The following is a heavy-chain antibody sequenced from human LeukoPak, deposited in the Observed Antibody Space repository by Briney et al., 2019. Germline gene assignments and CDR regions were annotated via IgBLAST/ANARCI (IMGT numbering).Heavy chain of an antibody. CDR2: IYSDNT. Sequence: GGSLRLSCTVSGFTVSSNSMSWVRQAPGKGLEWVSFIYSDNTHYSDSVKGRFTISRDNAKNSLYLQMNSLRAEVTAVYYCAELGITMIGGVWGKGTTVTISS. V-gene: IGHV3-53*01. J-gene: IGHJ6*04. CDR1: GFTVSSNS. CDR3: AELGITMIGGV. D-gene: IGHD3-10*02.